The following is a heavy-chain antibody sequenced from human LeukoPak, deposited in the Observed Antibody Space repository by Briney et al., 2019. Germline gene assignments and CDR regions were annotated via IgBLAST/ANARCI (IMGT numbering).Heavy chain of an antibody. CDR3: ARHETGMVRGVILY. Sequence: PSETLSLTCTVSGGSISSSSYCWGWIRQPPGKGLEWIGSISNGGSTYYNPSLKSRVTISVDKSENQFSLKLSSVTAADSAVYYCARHETGMVRGVILYWGQGTLVSVSS. CDR2: ISNGGST. CDR1: GGSISSSSYC. D-gene: IGHD3-10*01. V-gene: IGHV4-39*01. J-gene: IGHJ4*02.